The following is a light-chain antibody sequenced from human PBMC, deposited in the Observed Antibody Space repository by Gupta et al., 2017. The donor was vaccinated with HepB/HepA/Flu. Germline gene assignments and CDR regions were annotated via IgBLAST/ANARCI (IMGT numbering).Light chain of an antibody. CDR2: ENN. CDR3: GTWDSSRNIVV. V-gene: IGLV1-51*01. CDR1: NSNIGNNY. J-gene: IGLJ2*01. Sequence: QSVLTQPPSVSAAPGQRVTISRSGSNSNIGNNYVSWYQQLPGTTPKILIYENNKRHSGLPARFSGSKSGTSATLDIAGLQAGDEADYYCGTWDSSRNIVVFGGGTTLTVL.